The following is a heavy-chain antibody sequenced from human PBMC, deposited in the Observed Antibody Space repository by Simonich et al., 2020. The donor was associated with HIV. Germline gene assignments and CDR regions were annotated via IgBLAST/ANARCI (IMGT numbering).Heavy chain of an antibody. CDR2: INHSGST. Sequence: QVQLQQWGAGLLKPSETLSLTCAVYGGSFSDYYWSWIRQPPGKGLEWIGEINHSGSTNNNPSLKSRVTISVDTSKNQFSLKLSSVTAADTAVYYCARRHPTTVTTPYFDYWGQGTLVTVSS. D-gene: IGHD4-17*01. CDR3: ARRHPTTVTTPYFDY. CDR1: GGSFSDYY. J-gene: IGHJ4*02. V-gene: IGHV4-34*01.